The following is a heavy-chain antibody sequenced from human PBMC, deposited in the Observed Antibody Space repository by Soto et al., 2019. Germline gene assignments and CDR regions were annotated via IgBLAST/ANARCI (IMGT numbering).Heavy chain of an antibody. CDR1: GGSISGGFY. J-gene: IGHJ5*02. D-gene: IGHD2-2*01. CDR2: VYYSGST. V-gene: IGHV4-31*03. CDR3: ATDLSCPTSRCHSDTWFGP. Sequence: SETLSLTCIVSGGSISGGFYWTWVRQHPEKGLEWIGYVYYSGSTYYNPSLRGRVSMSAVSSGNSFFLSLSFVTAADTAVYYFATDLSCPTSRCHSDTWFGPWGQGIQDT.